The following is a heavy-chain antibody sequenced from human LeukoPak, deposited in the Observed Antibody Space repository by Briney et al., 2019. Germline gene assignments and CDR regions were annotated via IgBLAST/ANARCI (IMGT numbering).Heavy chain of an antibody. J-gene: IGHJ4*02. CDR3: ARNYAYGDFSPFDY. D-gene: IGHD4-17*01. V-gene: IGHV1-69*06. CDR2: IIPIFGTA. CDR1: GRTFSSYA. Sequence: SVKVSCKASGRTFSSYAISWVRQAPGQGLAWMGRIIPIFGTANYAQKFQGRVTITADKSTSTAYMELSSLRSEDTAVYYCARNYAYGDFSPFDYWGQGTLVTVSS.